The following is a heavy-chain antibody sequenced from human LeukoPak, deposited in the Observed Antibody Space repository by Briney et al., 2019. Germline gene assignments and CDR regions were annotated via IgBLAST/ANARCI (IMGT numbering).Heavy chain of an antibody. V-gene: IGHV3-48*01. CDR3: ARRGWNHPDYYYMDV. CDR1: GFTFSSYS. Sequence: PGGSRRLSCAASGFTFSSYSMNWVRQAPGKGLEWVSYISSSSSTIYYADSVKGRFTISRDNAKNSLYLQMNSLRAEDTAVYYCARRGWNHPDYYYMDVWGKGTTVTVSS. D-gene: IGHD1-14*01. CDR2: ISSSSSTI. J-gene: IGHJ6*03.